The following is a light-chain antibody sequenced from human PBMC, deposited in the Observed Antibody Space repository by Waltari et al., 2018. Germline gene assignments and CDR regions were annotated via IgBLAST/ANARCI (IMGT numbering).Light chain of an antibody. CDR3: FSYAGSYTYV. V-gene: IGLV2-11*01. Sequence: QSALTQPRSVSGSPGQSVTISCTGTSRDIGAYNYVSWYQPHPGKAPQPVIYEVSKRPSGVPDRFSGSKSGNTASLTISGLQAEDETDYYCFSYAGSYTYVFGTGTTVTVL. CDR2: EVS. J-gene: IGLJ1*01. CDR1: SRDIGAYNY.